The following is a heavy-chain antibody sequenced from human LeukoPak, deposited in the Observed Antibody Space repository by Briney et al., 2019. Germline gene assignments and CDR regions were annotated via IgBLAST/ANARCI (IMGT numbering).Heavy chain of an antibody. CDR2: IYYSGST. V-gene: IGHV4-59*08. CDR3: ARSGDYGDLNWFDP. J-gene: IGHJ5*02. Sequence: SETLSLTCTVSGGSISSYYWGWIRQPPGKGLEWIGYIYYSGSTNYNPSLKSRVTISVDTSKNQFSLKLSSVTAADTAVYYCARSGDYGDLNWFDPWGQGTLVTVSS. D-gene: IGHD4-17*01. CDR1: GGSISSYY.